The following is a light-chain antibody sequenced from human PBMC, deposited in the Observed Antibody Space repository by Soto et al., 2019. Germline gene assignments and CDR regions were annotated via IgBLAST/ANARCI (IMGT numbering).Light chain of an antibody. V-gene: IGKV3-20*01. CDR3: QQYGRSPWT. CDR2: GAS. CDR1: QSVSSNY. J-gene: IGKJ1*01. Sequence: EIVLTQSPGTLSLSPGERATLSYRASQSVSSNYLAWYHQKPGQAPRLLIYGASSRATGIPDRFSGGGSGTDFTLTISRLEPEDFAVYYCQQYGRSPWTFGQGTNVEIK.